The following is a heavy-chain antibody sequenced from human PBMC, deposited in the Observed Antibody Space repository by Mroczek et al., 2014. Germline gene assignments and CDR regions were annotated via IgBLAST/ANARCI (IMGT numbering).Heavy chain of an antibody. CDR1: GFTFSSYG. V-gene: IGHV3-30*18. CDR2: ISYDGSNK. Sequence: ESGGGVVQPGRSLRLSCAASGFTFSSYGMHWVRQAPGKGLEWVAVISYDGSNKYYADSVKGRFTISRDNSKNTLYLQMNSLRAEDTAVYYCAKRPDTGDRGATFDYWGQGTLVTVSS. CDR3: AKRPDTGDRGATFDY. D-gene: IGHD7-27*01. J-gene: IGHJ4*02.